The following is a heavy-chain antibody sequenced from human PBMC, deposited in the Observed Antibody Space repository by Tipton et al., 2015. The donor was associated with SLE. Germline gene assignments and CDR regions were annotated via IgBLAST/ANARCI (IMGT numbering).Heavy chain of an antibody. CDR2: IKEDGSEK. V-gene: IGHV3-7*01. J-gene: IGHJ4*02. CDR1: GFTFSNYA. Sequence: SLRLSCAASGFTFSNYAMNWVRQAPGKGLEWVANIKEDGSEKHYVDSVKDRLTISRDNAKNSLYLQMNSLRAEDTAVYYCARGKYYFDYWGQGALVTVSS. CDR3: ARGKYYFDY.